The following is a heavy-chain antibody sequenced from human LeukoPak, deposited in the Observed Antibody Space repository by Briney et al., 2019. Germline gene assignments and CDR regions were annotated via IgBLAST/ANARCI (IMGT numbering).Heavy chain of an antibody. CDR2: LYSDDNT. CDR1: GFTVITND. D-gene: IGHD1-14*01. CDR3: ARGVEPLAANTLAY. Sequence: GGSLRLSCAASGFTVITNDMTWVRQAPGKGLERVSVLYSDDNTKYADSVQGRFTISRDNSKNTLYLEMNSLSPDDTAVYYCARGVEPLAANTLAYWGQGTLVTVSS. V-gene: IGHV3-53*01. J-gene: IGHJ4*02.